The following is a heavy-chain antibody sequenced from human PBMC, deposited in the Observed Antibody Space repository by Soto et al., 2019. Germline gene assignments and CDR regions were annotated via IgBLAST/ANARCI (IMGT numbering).Heavy chain of an antibody. V-gene: IGHV4-39*01. CDR2: LYYSGST. Sequence: PSETLSLTCTVTGGSISSTGNYWGCFRLHPGKGLEWIGSLYYSGSTYYNPSLKSRVTISVDTSKNQFSLKLSSVTAADTAVYYCARLAAVYSYGMDVWGQGTTDT. CDR1: GGSISSTGNY. J-gene: IGHJ6*02. CDR3: ARLAAVYSYGMDV.